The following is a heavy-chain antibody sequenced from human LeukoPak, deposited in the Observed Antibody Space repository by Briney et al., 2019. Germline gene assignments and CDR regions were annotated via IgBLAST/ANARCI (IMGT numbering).Heavy chain of an antibody. CDR2: ISYDGSYK. J-gene: IGHJ4*02. Sequence: GGSLRLSCAASGFAFSGYGMHWVRQAPGKGLEWVAVISYDGSYKYYADSVQGRFTISRDNSKNTLYLQMNSLRPDDTAVYYCAKWDSDYWGQGTLVTVSS. CDR1: GFAFSGYG. CDR3: AKWDSDY. V-gene: IGHV3-30*18.